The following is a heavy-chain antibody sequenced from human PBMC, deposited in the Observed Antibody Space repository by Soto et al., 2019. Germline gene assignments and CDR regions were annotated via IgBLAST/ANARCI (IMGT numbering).Heavy chain of an antibody. D-gene: IGHD2-15*01. V-gene: IGHV3-23*01. CDR1: GFKINNYA. CDR3: AKGGWGYCSDGGFSNFDY. Sequence: EVQLLESGGDLVQPGGSLRLSCAGSGFKINNYAMNWVRLAPGRGLEWVSGISVGGTRTNSADSVKGRFNISSDSSENTLYPQMSSLMGEATAVYYCAKGGWGYCSDGGFSNFDYWGQGTLVAVSS. J-gene: IGHJ4*02. CDR2: ISVGGTRT.